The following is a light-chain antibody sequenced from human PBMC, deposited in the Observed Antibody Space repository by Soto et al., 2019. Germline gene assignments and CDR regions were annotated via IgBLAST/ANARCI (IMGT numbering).Light chain of an antibody. CDR1: QSISSY. V-gene: IGKV1-5*01. Sequence: DIQMTQSPSSLSASVGDGVTITCRASQSISSYVSWYQQKPGKAPKLLIYDASSLESGVPSRFSGSGSGTEFTLTISSLQPDDFATYYCQQYNSYWTFGQGTKVDIK. J-gene: IGKJ1*01. CDR2: DAS. CDR3: QQYNSYWT.